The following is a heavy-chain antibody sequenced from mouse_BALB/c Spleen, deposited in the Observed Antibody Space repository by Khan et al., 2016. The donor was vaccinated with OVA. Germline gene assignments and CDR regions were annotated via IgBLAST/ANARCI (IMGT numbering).Heavy chain of an antibody. CDR3: GREEALYYFDY. J-gene: IGHJ2*01. D-gene: IGHD3-2*02. CDR1: GYIFTSYW. Sequence: QVQLKQSGAELVRPGASVKLSCKTSGYIFTSYWIHWVQQRSGQGLEWIARIYPGTDNTYYHEKFKDKATLTADKSSSTAYLQLRSLKSEDSAVFFCGREEALYYFDYWGQGTTLTVSA. V-gene: IGHV1-76*01. CDR2: IYPGTDNT.